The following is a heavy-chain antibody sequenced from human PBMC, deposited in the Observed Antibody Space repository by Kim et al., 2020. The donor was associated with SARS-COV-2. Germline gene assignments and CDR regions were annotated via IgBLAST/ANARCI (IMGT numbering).Heavy chain of an antibody. CDR2: VSWNSGNL. CDR1: GFQFDDHA. Sequence: GGSLRLSCVASGFQFDDHAMEWVRQAPGKGLEWVSSVSWNSGNLEYADSVKGRFTISRDNDKKSVYLQMNSLRPEDTALNYCIKESHRLRGGYDS. J-gene: IGHJ5*01. D-gene: IGHD2-15*01. V-gene: IGHV3-9*01. CDR3: IKESHRLRGGYDS.